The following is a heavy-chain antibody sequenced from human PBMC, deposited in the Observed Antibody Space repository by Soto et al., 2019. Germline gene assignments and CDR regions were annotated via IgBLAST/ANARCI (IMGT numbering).Heavy chain of an antibody. CDR3: ARSITIFGVLYYYYGMDV. D-gene: IGHD3-3*01. CDR2: IWYDGSNK. Sequence: GGSLRLSCAASGFTFSSYGMHWVRQAPGKGLEWVAVIWYDGSNKYYADSVKGRFTISRDNSKNTLYLQMNSLRAEDTAVYYCARSITIFGVLYYYYGMDVWGQGTTVTVSS. V-gene: IGHV3-33*01. J-gene: IGHJ6*02. CDR1: GFTFSSYG.